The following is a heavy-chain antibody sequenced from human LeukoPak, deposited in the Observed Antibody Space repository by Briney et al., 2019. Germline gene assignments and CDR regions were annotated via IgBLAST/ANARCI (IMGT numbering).Heavy chain of an antibody. Sequence: SQTLSLTFAISGDSVSSNSVAWNWIRQSPSRGLEWLGRTYYRSKWYNDYAESVKSRITINPDTSKNQFSLQLNSVTPEDTAVYYCARALAAAGGFAFDFWGQGTMVTVSS. J-gene: IGHJ3*01. V-gene: IGHV6-1*01. CDR3: ARALAAAGGFAFDF. CDR1: GDSVSSNSVA. CDR2: TYYRSKWYN. D-gene: IGHD6-13*01.